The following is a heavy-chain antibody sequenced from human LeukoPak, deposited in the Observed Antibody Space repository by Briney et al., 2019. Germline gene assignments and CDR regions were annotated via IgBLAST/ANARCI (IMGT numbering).Heavy chain of an antibody. V-gene: IGHV3-30*04. J-gene: IGHJ6*02. CDR1: GFTFSSYA. Sequence: GGSLRLSCAASGFTFSSYAMHCVRQAPGKGLEWGAVISYDGSNKYYADSVKGRFTISRDNSKNTLYLQMNSLRGEDTAVYYCARDDYYYYGMDVWGQGTTVTVSS. CDR3: ARDDYYYYGMDV. CDR2: ISYDGSNK.